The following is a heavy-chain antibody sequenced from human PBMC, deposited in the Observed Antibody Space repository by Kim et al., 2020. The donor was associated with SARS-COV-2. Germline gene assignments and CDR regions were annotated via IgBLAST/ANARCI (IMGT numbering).Heavy chain of an antibody. V-gene: IGHV1-8*01. J-gene: IGHJ6*02. CDR1: GYTFTSYD. CDR3: ATYCSGGSCYRYYYYGMDV. Sequence: ASVKVSCKASGYTFTSYDINWVRQATGQGLEWMGWMNPNSGNTGYAQKFQGRVTMTRNTSISTAYMELSSLRSEDTAVYYCATYCSGGSCYRYYYYGMDVWGQGTTVTVSS. CDR2: MNPNSGNT. D-gene: IGHD2-15*01.